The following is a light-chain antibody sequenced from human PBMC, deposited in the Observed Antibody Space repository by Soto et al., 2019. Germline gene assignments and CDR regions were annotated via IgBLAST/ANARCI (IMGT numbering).Light chain of an antibody. CDR1: QTVSSY. Sequence: EICCTPSPTTLSFSPGGGATLSCRASQTVSSYLLWYQQKPGQAPRLLIYDASNRASGTPARFSGSGSETDFTLTISSLEPEDFAVYYCQHRMNWPLTFGQGTRLEIK. V-gene: IGKV3-11*01. CDR3: QHRMNWPLT. CDR2: DAS. J-gene: IGKJ5*01.